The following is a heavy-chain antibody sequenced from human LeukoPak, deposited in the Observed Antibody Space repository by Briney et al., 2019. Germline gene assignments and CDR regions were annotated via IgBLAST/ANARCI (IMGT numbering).Heavy chain of an antibody. CDR2: ITSDGYTT. J-gene: IGHJ4*02. V-gene: IGHV3-74*01. Sequence: GGSLGLSCAASGFSFSNHWMHWVRQVPGEGLVWVSRITSDGYTTNYADSVKGRFTISRDNAKNSLYLQMNSLRAEDTAVYYCAREQGQYYYDSSGYYINWGQGTLVTVSS. CDR3: AREQGQYYYDSSGYYIN. D-gene: IGHD3-22*01. CDR1: GFSFSNHW.